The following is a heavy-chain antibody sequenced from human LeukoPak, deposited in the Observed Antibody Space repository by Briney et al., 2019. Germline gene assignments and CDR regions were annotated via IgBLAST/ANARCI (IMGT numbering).Heavy chain of an antibody. Sequence: GASVKVSCKASGGTFSSYAISWVRQAPGQGLEWMGRIIPILGIANYAQKFQGRVTITADKSTSTAYMELSSLRSEDTAVYYCARDRGNNTLKLIAAAGTGWFDPWGQGTLVTVSS. CDR1: GGTFSSYA. CDR2: IIPILGIA. J-gene: IGHJ5*02. CDR3: ARDRGNNTLKLIAAAGTGWFDP. V-gene: IGHV1-69*04. D-gene: IGHD6-13*01.